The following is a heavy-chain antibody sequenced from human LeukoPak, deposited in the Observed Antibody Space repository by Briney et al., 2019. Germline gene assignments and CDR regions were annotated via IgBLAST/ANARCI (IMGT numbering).Heavy chain of an antibody. V-gene: IGHV4-34*01. CDR3: ARGFPVYYYGSGSYTILYNWFDP. CDR1: GGSFSGYY. D-gene: IGHD3-10*01. Sequence: SETLSLTCAVYGGSFSGYYWSWIRQPPGKGLEWIREINHSGSTNYNPSLKSRVTISVDTSKNQFSLKLSSVTAADTAVYYCARGFPVYYYGSGSYTILYNWFDPWGLGTLVTVSS. J-gene: IGHJ5*02. CDR2: INHSGST.